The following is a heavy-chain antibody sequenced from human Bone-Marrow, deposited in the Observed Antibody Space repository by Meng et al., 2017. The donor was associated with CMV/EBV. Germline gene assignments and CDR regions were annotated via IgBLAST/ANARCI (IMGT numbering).Heavy chain of an antibody. V-gene: IGHV3-21*04. D-gene: IGHD3-3*01. CDR3: TRVKGWSPYYSDYGMDV. CDR2: ISSSSSYI. CDR1: GFTFSSYS. Sequence: GGSLRLSCAASGFTFSSYSMNWVRQAPGKGLEWVSSISSSSSYIYYADSVKGRFTISRDNAKNSLYLQMNNLRADDTAVYYCTRVKGWSPYYSDYGMDVWGQGTTVTVSS. J-gene: IGHJ6*02.